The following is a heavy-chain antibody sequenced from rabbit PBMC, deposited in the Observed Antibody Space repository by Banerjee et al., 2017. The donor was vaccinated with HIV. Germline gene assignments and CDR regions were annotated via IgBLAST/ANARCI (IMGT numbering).Heavy chain of an antibody. CDR3: ARDWDL. J-gene: IGHJ3*01. D-gene: IGHD4-2*01. V-gene: IGHV1S40*01. CDR2: IYAGSSGST. Sequence: QSLEESGGDLVKPGASLTLTCTASGFSFSSSYWICWVRQAPGKGLEWIACIYAGSSGSTYYATWAKGRFTSSKTSSTTVTLQMTSLTAADTATYFCARDWDLWGQGTLVTVS. CDR1: GFSFSSSYW.